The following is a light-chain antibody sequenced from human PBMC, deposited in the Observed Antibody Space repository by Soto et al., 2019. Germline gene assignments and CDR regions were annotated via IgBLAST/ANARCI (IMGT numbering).Light chain of an antibody. Sequence: DIVMTQSPDSLAVSLGKRATINCKSSQSILYSSNNKNQLAWYQQKPGQPPKLLMYWASTRQSGVPDRFSGSESGTDFTLTISSLQAEDVAVYYCQQYNSPPYTFGQGTKLEI. V-gene: IGKV4-1*01. CDR2: WAS. CDR1: QSILYSSNNKNQ. J-gene: IGKJ2*01. CDR3: QQYNSPPYT.